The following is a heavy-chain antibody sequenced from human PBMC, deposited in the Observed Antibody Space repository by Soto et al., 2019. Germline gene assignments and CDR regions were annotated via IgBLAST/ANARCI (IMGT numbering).Heavy chain of an antibody. CDR1: GGSISSSSYY. V-gene: IGHV4-39*01. CDR3: ASPRPLVGAANYYYYGMDV. J-gene: IGHJ6*02. D-gene: IGHD1-26*01. CDR2: IYYSGST. Sequence: PSETLSLTCTVSGGSISSSSYYWGWIRQPPGKGLEWIGSIYYSGSTYYNPSLKSRVTISVDTSKNQFSLKLSSVTAADTAVYYCASPRPLVGAANYYYYGMDVWGQGTTVTVSS.